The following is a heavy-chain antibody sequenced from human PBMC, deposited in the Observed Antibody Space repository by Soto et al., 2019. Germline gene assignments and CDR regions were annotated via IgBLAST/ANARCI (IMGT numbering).Heavy chain of an antibody. D-gene: IGHD1-26*01. Sequence: QVQLVQSGAEVKKPGSSVKVSCKASGGTFSSYAISWVRQAPGQGLEWMGGIIPIFGTANYAQKFQGRVTITADESTSTAYMELSSLRSEDTAVYYCARDRLVGATASGWYFDLWGRGTLVTVSS. CDR1: GGTFSSYA. J-gene: IGHJ2*01. CDR2: IIPIFGTA. V-gene: IGHV1-69*12. CDR3: ARDRLVGATASGWYFDL.